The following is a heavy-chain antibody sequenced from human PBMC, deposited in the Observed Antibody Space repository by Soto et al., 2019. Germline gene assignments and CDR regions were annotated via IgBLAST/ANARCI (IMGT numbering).Heavy chain of an antibody. Sequence: GSLRLSGAASVFTFSMYWMHWVRQVTGKGPEWVSRINDDGISTNYADSVKGRFTISRDNAKNTLYLQMNALRVEDTAVYYCTRGPRSTSTGTGAFWGQGTLVTVSS. CDR2: INDDGIST. D-gene: IGHD1-1*01. V-gene: IGHV3-74*01. J-gene: IGHJ4*02. CDR3: TRGPRSTSTGTGAF. CDR1: VFTFSMYW.